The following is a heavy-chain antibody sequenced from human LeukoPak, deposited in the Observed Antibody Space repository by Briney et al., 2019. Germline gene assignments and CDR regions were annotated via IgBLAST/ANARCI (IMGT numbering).Heavy chain of an antibody. V-gene: IGHV3-21*01. Sequence: GGSLRLSCAASGFTFSNYSMNWVRQAQGKGLEWVSSISSRSSYIYHADSVKGRFTISRDNAKNSLYLQMNSLRAEDTAVYYCVYSGDYEKGYWGQGTLVTVSS. CDR3: VYSGDYEKGY. CDR2: ISSRSSYI. CDR1: GFTFSNYS. J-gene: IGHJ4*02. D-gene: IGHD4-17*01.